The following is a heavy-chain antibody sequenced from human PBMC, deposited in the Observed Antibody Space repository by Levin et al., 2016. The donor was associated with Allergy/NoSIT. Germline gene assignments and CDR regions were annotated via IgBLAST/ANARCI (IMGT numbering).Heavy chain of an antibody. CDR2: IYTSGST. J-gene: IGHJ6*02. CDR3: ARVEYYDFWSGYPYGMDV. V-gene: IGHV4-61*02. Sequence: SETLSLTCTVSGGSISSGSYYWSWIRQPAGKGLEWIGRIYTSGSTNYNPSLKSRVTISVDTSKNQFSLKLSSVTAADTAVYYCARVEYYDFWSGYPYGMDVWGQGTTVTVSS. D-gene: IGHD3-3*01. CDR1: GGSISSGSYY.